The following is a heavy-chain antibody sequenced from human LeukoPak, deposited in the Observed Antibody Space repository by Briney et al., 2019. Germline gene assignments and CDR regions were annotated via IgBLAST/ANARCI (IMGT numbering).Heavy chain of an antibody. V-gene: IGHV4-59*08. J-gene: IGHJ4*02. CDR1: GASITDFY. CDR2: IYFNKRT. Sequence: SETLSLTCTVSGASITDFYWSWIRQPPGKGLEWIGYIYFNKRTNYSPSLKSRVTISVDTSKNQFSLKLNSVTAADTAMYYCARVRYFDSSGYYYDFDYWGQGTLVTVSS. D-gene: IGHD3-22*01. CDR3: ARVRYFDSSGYYYDFDY.